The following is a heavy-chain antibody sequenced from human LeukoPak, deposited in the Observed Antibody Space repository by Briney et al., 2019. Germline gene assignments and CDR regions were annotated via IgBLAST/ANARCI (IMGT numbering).Heavy chain of an antibody. CDR1: GGSIRSSYYY. CDR2: IYDSGST. D-gene: IGHD2-2*01. Sequence: SETLSLTCTVSGGSIRSSYYYWGWIRQPPGKGLEWIGSIYDSGSTYYNPSLKSRVTISVDTSKNQFSLKLSSVTAADTAVYYCARRPVVPAAIGGAGYYYGMDVWGQGTTVTVSS. CDR3: ARRPVVPAAIGGAGYYYGMDV. J-gene: IGHJ6*02. V-gene: IGHV4-39*01.